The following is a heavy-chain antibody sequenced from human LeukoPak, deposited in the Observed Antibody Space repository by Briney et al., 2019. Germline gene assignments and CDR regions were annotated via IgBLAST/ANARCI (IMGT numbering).Heavy chain of an antibody. J-gene: IGHJ4*03. CDR3: ACRRECYMFGY. D-gene: IGHD5-24*01. V-gene: IGHV4-59*01. CDR1: GGSISSYY. CDR2: IYYSGST. Sequence: LETLSLTCTVSGGSISSYYWSWIRQPPGKGLEWIGYIYYSGSTNYNPSLKSRVTISVDTSKNQFSLKLSSVTAADTAVYYCACRRECYMFGYWGQETLRTVSS.